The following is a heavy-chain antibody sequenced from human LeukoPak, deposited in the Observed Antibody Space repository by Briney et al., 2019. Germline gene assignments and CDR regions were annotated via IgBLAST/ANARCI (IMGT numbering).Heavy chain of an antibody. CDR1: GGSISSYY. CDR3: ARRGVVVAAKGFDP. Sequence: SETLSLTCTVSGGSISSYYWSWIRQPAGKGLEWIGRIYTSGSTNYNPSLKSRVTMSVDTSKNQFSLKLSSVTAADTAVYYCARRGVVVAAKGFDPWGQGTLVTVSS. V-gene: IGHV4-4*07. J-gene: IGHJ5*02. CDR2: IYTSGST. D-gene: IGHD2-15*01.